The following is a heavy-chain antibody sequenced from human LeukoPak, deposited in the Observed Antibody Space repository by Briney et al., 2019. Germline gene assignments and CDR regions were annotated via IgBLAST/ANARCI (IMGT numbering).Heavy chain of an antibody. CDR3: ARSSLPALGGYYFDF. CDR2: IYYSGSP. J-gene: IGHJ4*02. CDR1: GGSISSYY. Sequence: SETLSLTCTVSGGSISSYYWSWIRQPPGKGLEWIGYIYYSGSPNYNPSLKSRVTISVDTSKDQFSLELSSVTAADTAVYYCARSSLPALGGYYFDFWGQGALVTVSS. V-gene: IGHV4-59*08. D-gene: IGHD2-2*01.